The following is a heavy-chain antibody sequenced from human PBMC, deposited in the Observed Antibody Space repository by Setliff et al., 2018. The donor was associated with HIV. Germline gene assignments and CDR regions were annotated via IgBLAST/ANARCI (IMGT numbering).Heavy chain of an antibody. CDR2: IGQDGSEK. J-gene: IGHJ6*02. Sequence: PGGSLRLSCAASRFDFNNYWMCWVRQAPGKGLEWVANIGQDGSEKNYVDSVKGRFTIPRDNAKNSMDLQMNSLRAEDTAIYYCARKLRPGHGVDVLGQGTTVTVSS. V-gene: IGHV3-7*01. D-gene: IGHD3-10*01. CDR1: RFDFNNYW. CDR3: ARKLRPGHGVDV.